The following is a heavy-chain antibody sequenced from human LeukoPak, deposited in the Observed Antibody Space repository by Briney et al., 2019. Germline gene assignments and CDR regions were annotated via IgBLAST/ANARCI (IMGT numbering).Heavy chain of an antibody. Sequence: SETLSLTCTVSGGSISSSSYYWGWIRQPPGKGLEWIGSIYYSGSTYYNPSLKSRVTISVDTSKNQFSLKLSSVTAADTAVYYCARLRSRGRVDSGSYSDYWGQGTLVTVSS. V-gene: IGHV4-39*01. D-gene: IGHD1-26*01. CDR3: ARLRSRGRVDSGSYSDY. J-gene: IGHJ4*02. CDR1: GGSISSSSYY. CDR2: IYYSGST.